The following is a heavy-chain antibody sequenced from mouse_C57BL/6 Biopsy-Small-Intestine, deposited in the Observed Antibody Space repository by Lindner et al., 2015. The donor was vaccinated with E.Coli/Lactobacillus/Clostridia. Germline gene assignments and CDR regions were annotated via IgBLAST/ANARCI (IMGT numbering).Heavy chain of an antibody. CDR2: ISGSSSTI. D-gene: IGHD1-1*01. CDR3: ARNYYGSGFDY. CDR1: GFTFSDYG. Sequence: QLQEVWGGLVKPGGSLKLSCAASGFTFSDYGMHWVRQAPEKGLEWVAYISGSSSTIYYADTVKGRFTISRDNAKNTLFLQMTSLRSEDTAIYYCARNYYGSGFDYWGQGTTLTVSS. J-gene: IGHJ2*01. V-gene: IGHV5-17*01.